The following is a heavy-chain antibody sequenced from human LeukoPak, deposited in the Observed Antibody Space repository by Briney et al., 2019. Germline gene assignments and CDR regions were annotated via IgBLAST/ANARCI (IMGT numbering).Heavy chain of an antibody. V-gene: IGHV1-2*06. Sequence: ASVKVSCKASGYTFNGYYIHWVRQAPGQGLEWMGRINPNSGVTKYAQQFQGRVTMTWDTSVSTAYMELYRLTSDDTAMYYCARFGVVTNDAFDIWGQGTMVTISS. CDR2: INPNSGVT. J-gene: IGHJ3*02. CDR1: GYTFNGYY. D-gene: IGHD3-3*01. CDR3: ARFGVVTNDAFDI.